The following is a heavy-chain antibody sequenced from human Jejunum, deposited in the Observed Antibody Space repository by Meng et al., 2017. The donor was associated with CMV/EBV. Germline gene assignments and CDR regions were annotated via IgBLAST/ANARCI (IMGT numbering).Heavy chain of an antibody. D-gene: IGHD1-1*01. Sequence: TINSYRVTWMRQATGQPLQCIGRFPRMLDTANYEQNFQGRVTITANKSNNTVYMELSSLRFEDTAVYYCARETAESNWNAESYPDPCGQGTLVTVSS. J-gene: IGHJ5*02. CDR3: ARETAESNWNAESYPDP. V-gene: IGHV1-69*08. CDR1: TINSYR. CDR2: FPRMLDTA.